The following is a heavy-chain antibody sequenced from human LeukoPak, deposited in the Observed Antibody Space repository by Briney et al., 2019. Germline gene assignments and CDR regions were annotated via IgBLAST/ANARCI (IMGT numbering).Heavy chain of an antibody. V-gene: IGHV3-30-3*01. CDR2: ISYDGSNK. Sequence: PGGSLRLSCAASGFTFSSYAMHWVRQAPGKGLEWVAVISYDGSNKYYADSVKGRFTISRDNSKNTLYLQMNSLRAEDTAVYYCARDHYRASYGPPEGYWGQGTLVTVSS. CDR3: ARDHYRASYGPPEGY. J-gene: IGHJ4*02. CDR1: GFTFSSYA. D-gene: IGHD1-14*01.